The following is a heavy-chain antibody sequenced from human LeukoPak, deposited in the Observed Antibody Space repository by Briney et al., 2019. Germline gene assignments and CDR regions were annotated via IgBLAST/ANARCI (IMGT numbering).Heavy chain of an antibody. Sequence: GESLKISCKGSGYSFTSYWIGWVRQMPGKGLEWMGIIYPGDSDTRYSPSFQGQVTISADKSISTAYLQWSSLKASDTAMYYCARTPFLGIAAAGRPFDYWGQGTLVTVSS. D-gene: IGHD6-13*01. CDR2: IYPGDSDT. CDR1: GYSFTSYW. V-gene: IGHV5-51*01. J-gene: IGHJ4*02. CDR3: ARTPFLGIAAAGRPFDY.